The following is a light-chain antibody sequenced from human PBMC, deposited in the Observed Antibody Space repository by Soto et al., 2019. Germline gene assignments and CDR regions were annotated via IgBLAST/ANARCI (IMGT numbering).Light chain of an antibody. J-gene: IGKJ2*01. CDR1: QSVSNN. CDR2: GAS. CDR3: QQYNNWTPYT. Sequence: IVMTQSPATLSVSPGERATLSCRASQSVSNNLAWYQQKPGQAPRLLMYGASTRATGISARFSGSGSGTEFTLTISSLQSEDFAVYHCQQYNNWTPYTFGQGTKLEIK. V-gene: IGKV3-15*01.